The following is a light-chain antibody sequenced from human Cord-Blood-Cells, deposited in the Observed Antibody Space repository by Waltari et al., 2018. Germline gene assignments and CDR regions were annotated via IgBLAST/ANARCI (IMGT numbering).Light chain of an antibody. CDR1: SSDVGSYNL. V-gene: IGLV2-23*02. CDR3: CSDAGSSTFV. CDR2: EVS. J-gene: IGLJ1*01. Sequence: QSALTQPASVSGSPGQSITISCTGTSSDVGSYNLVSWYQQHPGKAPKLMIYEVSKRPSGVSNRFSGSKSGNTDSLTISGLQAEDEADYYGCSDAGSSTFVFGTGTKVTVL.